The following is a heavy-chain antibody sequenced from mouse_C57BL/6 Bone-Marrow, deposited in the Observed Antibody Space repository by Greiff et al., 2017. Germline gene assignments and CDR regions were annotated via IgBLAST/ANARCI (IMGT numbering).Heavy chain of an antibody. Sequence: DVKLVESGGCLVKPGGSLKLSCAASGFTFSDSGMHWVRQAPEKGLEWVAYISSGSSTIYYADTVKGRFTISRDNAKNTLFLQMTSLRSEDTAMYYCARSVLYAMDYWGQGTSVTVST. CDR2: ISSGSSTI. J-gene: IGHJ4*01. CDR1: GFTFSDSG. V-gene: IGHV5-17*01. CDR3: ARSVLYAMDY.